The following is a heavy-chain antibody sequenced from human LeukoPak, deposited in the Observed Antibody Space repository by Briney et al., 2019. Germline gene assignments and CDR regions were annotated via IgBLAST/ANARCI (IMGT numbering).Heavy chain of an antibody. CDR2: IWYDGSNK. CDR3: ARGGRKDALDY. CDR1: GFTFSSYG. D-gene: IGHD1-14*01. Sequence: PGGSLRLSCAASGFTFSSYGMHWVRQAPGKGLEWVAVIWYDGSNKYYADSVKGRFTISRDNSKNTLYLQMNSLRAEDTAVYYCARGGRKDALDYWGQGTLVTVSS. J-gene: IGHJ4*02. V-gene: IGHV3-33*01.